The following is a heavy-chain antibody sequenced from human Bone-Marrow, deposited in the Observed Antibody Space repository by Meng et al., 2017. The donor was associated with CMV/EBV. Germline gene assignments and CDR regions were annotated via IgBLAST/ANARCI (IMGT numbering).Heavy chain of an antibody. J-gene: IGHJ4*02. Sequence: SLKISCAASGFTFNSNAMSWGRQAAGKGLEGVSVISAGGASTHYGDSVKGRFTISRDNSKNTLYLQMNSLRAEDTAVYYCAKGPGAAVAGTRLDYWGQGTLVTVSS. CDR2: ISAGGAST. D-gene: IGHD6-19*01. CDR3: AKGPGAAVAGTRLDY. CDR1: GFTFNSNA. V-gene: IGHV3-23*01.